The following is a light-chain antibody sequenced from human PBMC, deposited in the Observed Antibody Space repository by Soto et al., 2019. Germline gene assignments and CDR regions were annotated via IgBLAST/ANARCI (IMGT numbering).Light chain of an antibody. CDR2: DAS. Sequence: EIALTQSPATLSLSPGERATLSCRASQYVSSFLAWYQQKAGQAPRLLIYDASHRATGIPARFSGSGSGTDFTLTINSLEPEDFALYYCQQRYNWPPAFGQGTKVDIK. J-gene: IGKJ1*01. CDR3: QQRYNWPPA. V-gene: IGKV3-11*01. CDR1: QYVSSF.